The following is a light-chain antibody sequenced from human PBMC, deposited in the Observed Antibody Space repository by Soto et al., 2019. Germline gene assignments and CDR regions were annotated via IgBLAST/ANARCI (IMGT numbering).Light chain of an antibody. CDR2: GAS. CDR1: QSVITNY. CDR3: QQYGSSPPT. Sequence: EIVLTQSPGTLSLSPGERATLSCRASQSVITNYLAWYQQKPGQAPRLLIYGASSRATGIPDRFSGSGSGTDFTLTISRLEPEDFAVYYCQQYGSSPPTFGQGTKVDIK. V-gene: IGKV3-20*01. J-gene: IGKJ1*01.